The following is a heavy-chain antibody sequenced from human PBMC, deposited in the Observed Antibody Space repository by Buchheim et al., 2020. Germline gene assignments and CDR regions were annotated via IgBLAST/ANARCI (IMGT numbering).Heavy chain of an antibody. V-gene: IGHV3-33*01. Sequence: VQLVESGGGLVQPGGSLRLSCAASGFTFSSYGMHWVRQAPGKGLEWVAVIWYDGSNKYYADSVKGRFTISRDNSKNTLYLQMNSLRAEDTAVYYCARDHCSSTSCFFSGTKGMDVWGQGTT. CDR3: ARDHCSSTSCFFSGTKGMDV. D-gene: IGHD2-2*01. CDR2: IWYDGSNK. J-gene: IGHJ6*02. CDR1: GFTFSSYG.